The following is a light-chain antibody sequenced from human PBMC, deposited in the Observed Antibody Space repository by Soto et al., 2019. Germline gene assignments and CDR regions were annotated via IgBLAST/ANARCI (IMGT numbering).Light chain of an antibody. V-gene: IGLV2-14*01. Sequence: QSVLTQPAYVSGSPGQSITISCTGTSSDVGGYNYVSWYQQHPGKVPKLMIYEVGNRPSGVVNRFSGSKSGNTASLTISGLQAEDEADYYCSSFTSSSTQVFGTGTKLTVL. J-gene: IGLJ1*01. CDR2: EVG. CDR1: SSDVGGYNY. CDR3: SSFTSSSTQV.